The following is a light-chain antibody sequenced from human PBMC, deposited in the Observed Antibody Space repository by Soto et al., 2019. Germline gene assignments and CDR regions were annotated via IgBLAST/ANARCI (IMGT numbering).Light chain of an antibody. Sequence: QSALAQPASVSGSPGQSITISCTGTSSDVGALNYVSWYQQHPGKAPKLMIYEVSNRPSGVSDRFSGSKSGNTASLIISGLQAEDEADYYCSSHTTSSSPYVFGTGTKVTVL. J-gene: IGLJ1*01. CDR1: SSDVGALNY. CDR3: SSHTTSSSPYV. CDR2: EVS. V-gene: IGLV2-14*01.